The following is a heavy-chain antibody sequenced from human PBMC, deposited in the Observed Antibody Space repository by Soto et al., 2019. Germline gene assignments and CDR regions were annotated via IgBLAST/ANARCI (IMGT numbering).Heavy chain of an antibody. CDR3: ARSSLAVAGYYFDY. V-gene: IGHV2-70*01. CDR2: IDWDDDK. CDR1: GFSLSTSGMC. Sequence: SGPTLVNPTQTLTLTCTFSGFSLSTSGMCVSWIRQPPGKALEWLALIDWDDDKYYSTSLKTRLTISKDTSKNQVVLTMTNMDPVDTATXYCARSSLAVAGYYFDYWGQGTLVTVSS. D-gene: IGHD6-19*01. J-gene: IGHJ4*02.